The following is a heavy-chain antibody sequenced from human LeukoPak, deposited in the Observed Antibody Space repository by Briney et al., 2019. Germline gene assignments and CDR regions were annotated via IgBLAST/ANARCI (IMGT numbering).Heavy chain of an antibody. CDR2: ISGSGGST. J-gene: IGHJ4*02. CDR1: GFTFSSYA. D-gene: IGHD3-22*01. V-gene: IGHV3-23*01. CDR3: AKDDNYDRSGYPSFDY. Sequence: GGSLRPSCAAFGFTFSSYAMSWVRQAPGKGLEWVSAISGSGGSTYYADSVKGRFTISRDNSKNTLYLQMNSLRAEDTAVYYCAKDDNYDRSGYPSFDYWGQGTLVTVSS.